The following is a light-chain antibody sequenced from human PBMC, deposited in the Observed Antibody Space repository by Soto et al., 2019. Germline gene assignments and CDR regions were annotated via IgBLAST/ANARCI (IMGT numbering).Light chain of an antibody. J-gene: IGKJ1*01. Sequence: DIAMTQSPAILSVSPGERATLSCRASRSVSNDLAWYQQKPGQAPRLLIYGASSRATGIPARFSGSGSGTEFTLTISSLQSEDFAVYFCQQYSNWPQTFGQGTKVDIK. CDR1: RSVSND. CDR2: GAS. V-gene: IGKV3-15*01. CDR3: QQYSNWPQT.